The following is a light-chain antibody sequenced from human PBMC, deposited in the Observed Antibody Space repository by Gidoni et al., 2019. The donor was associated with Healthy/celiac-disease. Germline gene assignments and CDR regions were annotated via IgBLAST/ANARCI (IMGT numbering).Light chain of an antibody. Sequence: MVFTQSPGTQSLSPGDSATLSCSASQSVSSSYLAWYPQKPGHAPRLLIYAASSMATGIPSRFSGSRSGTDFTLTISSLEPEDFAVYYCQQYSSSPRPFGQGTKVEIK. V-gene: IGKV3-20*01. CDR1: QSVSSSY. CDR3: QQYSSSPRP. J-gene: IGKJ1*01. CDR2: AAS.